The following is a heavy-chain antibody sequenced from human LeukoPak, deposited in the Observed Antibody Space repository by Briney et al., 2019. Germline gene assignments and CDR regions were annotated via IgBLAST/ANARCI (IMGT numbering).Heavy chain of an antibody. Sequence: GGSLRPSCAASGFTFSSYAMSWVRQAPGKGLEWVSAISGSGGSTYYADSVKGRFTISRDNSKNTLYLQMNSLRAEDTAVYYCAKGVYYYDSSGYYHFDYWGQGTLVTVSS. J-gene: IGHJ4*02. CDR2: ISGSGGST. CDR3: AKGVYYYDSSGYYHFDY. V-gene: IGHV3-23*01. CDR1: GFTFSSYA. D-gene: IGHD3-22*01.